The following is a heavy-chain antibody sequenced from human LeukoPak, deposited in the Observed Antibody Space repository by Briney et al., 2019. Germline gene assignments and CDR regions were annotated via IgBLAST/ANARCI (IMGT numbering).Heavy chain of an antibody. CDR2: ISWNSGSI. CDR1: GFTFDDYA. V-gene: IGHV3-9*01. D-gene: IGHD6-19*01. CDR3: AKDISPGYSSGWTADY. J-gene: IGHJ4*02. Sequence: GGSLRLSCAASGFTFDDYAMHWVRQAPGKGPEWVSGISWNSGSIGYADSVKGRFTISRDNAKNSLYLQMNSLRAEDTALYYCAKDISPGYSSGWTADYWGQGTLVTVSS.